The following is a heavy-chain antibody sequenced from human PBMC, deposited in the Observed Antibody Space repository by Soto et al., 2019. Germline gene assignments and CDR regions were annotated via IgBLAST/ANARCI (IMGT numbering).Heavy chain of an antibody. Sequence: SVKVSCKASGGTFSSYAISWVRQAPGQGLEWMGGIIPIFGTANYAQKFQGRVTITADESTSTAYMEPSSLRSEDTAVYYCARERRGSYGYYYGMDVWGQGTTVTVSS. CDR3: ARERRGSYGYYYGMDV. J-gene: IGHJ6*02. V-gene: IGHV1-69*13. CDR1: GGTFSSYA. D-gene: IGHD5-18*01. CDR2: IIPIFGTA.